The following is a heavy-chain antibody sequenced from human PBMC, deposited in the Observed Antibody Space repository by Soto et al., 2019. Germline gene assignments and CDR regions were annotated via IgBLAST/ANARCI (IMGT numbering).Heavy chain of an antibody. CDR3: ASSNWNDTYYYGMDV. CDR2: IHDSGST. CDR1: GESFSGYY. V-gene: IGHV4-34*01. Sequence: SETLSLTCAVYGESFSGYYWSWIRQPPGKGLEWIGEIHDSGSTNYNPSLKSRVTISVDTSKNQFSLKLSSVTAADTAVYYCASSNWNDTYYYGMDVWGQGTTVTVSS. J-gene: IGHJ6*02. D-gene: IGHD1-1*01.